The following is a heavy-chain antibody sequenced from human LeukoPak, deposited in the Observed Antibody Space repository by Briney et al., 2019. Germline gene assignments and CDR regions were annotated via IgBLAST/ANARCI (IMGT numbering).Heavy chain of an antibody. CDR3: ARVGPYCGGDCYPN. Sequence: SETLSLTCTVSGGSISSYYWSWIRQPDGKGLEWIGRIYTSGSTNYNPSLKSRVTMSVDTSKNQFSLKLSSVTAADTAVYYCARVGPYCGGDCYPNWGQGTLVTVSS. CDR2: IYTSGST. CDR1: GGSISSYY. D-gene: IGHD2-21*02. J-gene: IGHJ4*02. V-gene: IGHV4-4*07.